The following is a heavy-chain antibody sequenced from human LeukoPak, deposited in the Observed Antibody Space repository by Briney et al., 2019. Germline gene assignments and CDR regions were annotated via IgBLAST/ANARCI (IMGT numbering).Heavy chain of an antibody. D-gene: IGHD6-13*01. CDR1: GGSISSSSYY. J-gene: IGHJ6*03. CDR3: ARTTEAHSWRTRYYDYYMDV. CDR2: IYYSGST. Sequence: SETLSLTCTVSGGSISSSSYYWGWIRQPPGKGLEWIGSIYYSGSTYYNPSLKSRVTISVDTSKNQFSLKLNSVTAADTAVYYCARTTEAHSWRTRYYDYYMDVWGKGTTVTVSS. V-gene: IGHV4-39*07.